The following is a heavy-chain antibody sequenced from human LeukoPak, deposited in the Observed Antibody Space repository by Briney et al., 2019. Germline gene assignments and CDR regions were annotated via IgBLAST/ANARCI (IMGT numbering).Heavy chain of an antibody. J-gene: IGHJ4*02. CDR2: SSSSNSHI. Sequence: PGGSPRLSCAASGVTFSSSSMSWVRQGPGQGLEWVSFSSSSNSHIFYADSVKGRFTTSRDNAKSFLYLQMNSLRAEDTAVYYCARAGGYCGRISCPYYFDYWGQGSLVAVSS. D-gene: IGHD2-15*01. V-gene: IGHV3-21*06. CDR1: GVTFSSSS. CDR3: ARAGGYCGRISCPYYFDY.